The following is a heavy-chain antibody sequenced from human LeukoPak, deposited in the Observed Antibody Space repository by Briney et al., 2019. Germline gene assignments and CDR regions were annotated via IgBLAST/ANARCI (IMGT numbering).Heavy chain of an antibody. CDR3: AKVSVGADLDY. CDR2: ISYDGSNK. D-gene: IGHD1-26*01. Sequence: GGSLRLSCAASGFTFSSYGMHWVRQAPGKGLEWVAVISYDGSNKYYADSVKGRFTISRDNSKSTLYLQMNSLRAEDTAVYYCAKVSVGADLDYWGQGTLVTVSS. J-gene: IGHJ4*02. V-gene: IGHV3-30*18. CDR1: GFTFSSYG.